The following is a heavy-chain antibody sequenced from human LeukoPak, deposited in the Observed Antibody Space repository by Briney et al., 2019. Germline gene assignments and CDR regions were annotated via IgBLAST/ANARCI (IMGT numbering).Heavy chain of an antibody. CDR1: GFTFSSYS. CDR2: ISSSSSYI. CDR3: ARRHDYSNYPDY. J-gene: IGHJ4*02. V-gene: IGHV3-21*01. D-gene: IGHD4-11*01. Sequence: GGSLRLSCAASGFTFSSYSMNWVRQAPGKGLEWVSSISSSSSYIYYADSVKGRFTISRDNAKNSLYLQMDSLRAEDTAVYYCARRHDYSNYPDYWGQGTLVTVSS.